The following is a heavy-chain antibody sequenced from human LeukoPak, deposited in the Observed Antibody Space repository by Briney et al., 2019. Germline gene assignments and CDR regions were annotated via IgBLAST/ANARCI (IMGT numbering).Heavy chain of an antibody. CDR1: RYTFTGYY. CDR3: ARRFWSGYSDY. V-gene: IGHV1-2*02. CDR2: INPNSGGT. Sequence: SVKVSCKASRYTFTGYYMHWVRQAPGQGLEWMGWINPNSGGTNYAQKFQGRVTMTRDTSISTAYMELSRRRSDDTAVYYCARRFWSGYSDYWGQGTLVTVSS. J-gene: IGHJ4*02. D-gene: IGHD3-3*01.